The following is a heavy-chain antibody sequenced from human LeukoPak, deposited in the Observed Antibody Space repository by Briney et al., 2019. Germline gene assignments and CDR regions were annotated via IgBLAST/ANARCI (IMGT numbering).Heavy chain of an antibody. D-gene: IGHD2-2*01. CDR1: GFTFSSYA. Sequence: GGSLRLSCAASGFTFSSYAMSWVRQAPGKGLEWVSAISGSGGSTYYPDSVKRRCTSSRDNSKNTLYLQMTSLRAEDTAVYYCAKDFPLTPIVVVPAATFDYWGQGTLVTVSS. CDR3: AKDFPLTPIVVVPAATFDY. V-gene: IGHV3-23*01. J-gene: IGHJ4*02. CDR2: ISGSGGST.